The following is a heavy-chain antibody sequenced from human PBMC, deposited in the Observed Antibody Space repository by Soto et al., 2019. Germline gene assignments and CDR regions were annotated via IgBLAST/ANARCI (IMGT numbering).Heavy chain of an antibody. V-gene: IGHV3-30*18. CDR2: ISNTGINK. CDR1: GFTFRTYG. Sequence: QVQLVESGGVVVQPGRSLRLSCAASGFTFRTYGMHWVRQAPGKGLEWLAVISNTGINKYYADSVKGRFTISRDNSRATLFLQMNSLRGEDTAIYYCAKVIRADSTSSNFYYYSGLDVWGQGTTVTVSS. CDR3: AKVIRADSTSSNFYYYSGLDV. J-gene: IGHJ6*02. D-gene: IGHD6-6*01.